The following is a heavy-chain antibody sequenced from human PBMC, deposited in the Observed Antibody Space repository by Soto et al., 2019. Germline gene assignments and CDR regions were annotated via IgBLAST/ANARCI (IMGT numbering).Heavy chain of an antibody. D-gene: IGHD6-6*01. CDR3: ARGSFSSSSSWFDP. J-gene: IGHJ5*02. V-gene: IGHV4-31*03. CDR1: GGSISSDANF. CDR2: ISYTGRT. Sequence: SETLSLTCTVSGGSISSDANFWSWIRQLPGRGLEWIGYISYTGRTYYTPSLNSRLTISLDTSKNLFSLRLSAVTAADKAVYFCARGSFSSSSSWFDPWGHGTLVTVSS.